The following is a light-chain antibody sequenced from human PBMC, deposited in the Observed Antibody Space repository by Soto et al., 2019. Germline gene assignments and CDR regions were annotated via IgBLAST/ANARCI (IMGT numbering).Light chain of an antibody. CDR1: QGISNY. CDR3: LQHDSYPWT. V-gene: IGKV1-17*03. Sequence: DIQMTQSPSALSASVGDRATFTCRASQGISNYLSWFQQKPGTVPKRLIYAASILQSGVPSRFSGSGSGTEFTLTISSLQPEDFATYYCLQHDSYPWTFGQGTKVDIK. J-gene: IGKJ1*01. CDR2: AAS.